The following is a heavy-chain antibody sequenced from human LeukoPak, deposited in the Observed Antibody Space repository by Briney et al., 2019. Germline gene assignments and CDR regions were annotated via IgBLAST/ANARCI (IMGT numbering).Heavy chain of an antibody. Sequence: GGSLRLSCAASGFTFSSFGMHWVRQAPGKGLEWVAVIWYDASNKYYADSVKGRFTISRDNSKNTLYLQMNSLRDDDTAVYYCVRGVGVSRFNYLDSWGQGTLAIVSS. CDR3: VRGVGVSRFNYLDS. J-gene: IGHJ4*02. D-gene: IGHD6-13*01. CDR2: IWYDASNK. CDR1: GFTFSSFG. V-gene: IGHV3-33*01.